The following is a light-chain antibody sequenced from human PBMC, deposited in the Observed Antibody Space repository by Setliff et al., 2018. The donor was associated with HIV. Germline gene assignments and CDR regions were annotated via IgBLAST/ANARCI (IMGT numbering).Light chain of an antibody. CDR2: EVT. Sequence: QSVLTQPASVSGSPGQSITISCTGTSSDVGGYSYVSWYQQHPGKAPKLIIYEVTNRPSGVSNRFSGSKSGNTASLTISGLQAEGEADYYCSSYTSSNTSDVFGAGTKVTVL. CDR3: SSYTSSNTSDV. J-gene: IGLJ1*01. CDR1: SSDVGGYSY. V-gene: IGLV2-14*01.